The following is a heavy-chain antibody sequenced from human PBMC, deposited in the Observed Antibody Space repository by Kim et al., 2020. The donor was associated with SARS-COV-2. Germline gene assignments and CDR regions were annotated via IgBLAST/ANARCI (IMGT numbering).Heavy chain of an antibody. J-gene: IGHJ5*02. Sequence: KGRFTISRDNSKTTLYLQMNSLRAEDTAVYYCASQVRNVLLWFGEGSWFDPWGQGTLVTVAS. D-gene: IGHD3-10*01. V-gene: IGHV3-30*01. CDR3: ASQVRNVLLWFGEGSWFDP.